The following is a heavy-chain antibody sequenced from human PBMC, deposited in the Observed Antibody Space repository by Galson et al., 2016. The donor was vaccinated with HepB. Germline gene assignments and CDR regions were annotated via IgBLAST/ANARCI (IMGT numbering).Heavy chain of an antibody. CDR3: ARVGYDTSDYPFDY. Sequence: SLRLSCAASGFTLSKYSMNWVRQAPGKGLEWVSYISIASSYTYYADSVKGRFTISRDNAKNSLYLQMDSLRAEDTAVYYCARVGYDTSDYPFDYWGQGTLVTVSS. CDR1: GFTLSKYS. D-gene: IGHD3-22*01. CDR2: ISIASSYT. V-gene: IGHV3-21*01. J-gene: IGHJ4*02.